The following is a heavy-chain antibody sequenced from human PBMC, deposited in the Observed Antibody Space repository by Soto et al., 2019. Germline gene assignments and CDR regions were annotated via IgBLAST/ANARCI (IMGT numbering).Heavy chain of an antibody. CDR3: ARDYLSSKLSLSYLDF. Sequence: QVQLVQSGAEVTRPGASVKVSCKASGYRFISHYIHWVRQAPGQGLEWMGFINPSGGSATLAQKFQGRGTMTRDTSTSTVYMELTILRSEDAAVYYCARDYLSSKLSLSYLDFWGQGTLVTVSS. CDR2: INPSGGSA. CDR1: GYRFISHY. V-gene: IGHV1-46*01. D-gene: IGHD2-2*01. J-gene: IGHJ4*02.